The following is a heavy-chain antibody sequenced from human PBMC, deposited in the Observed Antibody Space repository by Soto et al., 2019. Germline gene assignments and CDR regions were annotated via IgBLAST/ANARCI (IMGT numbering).Heavy chain of an antibody. CDR2: IYYSGST. CDR3: ARATVDTAMVILNYFDY. CDR1: GGSISSGGYY. Sequence: PXETLSLTCTVSGGSISSGGYYWSWIRQHPGKGLEWIGYIYYSGSTYYNPSLKSRVTISVDTSKNQFSLKLSSVTAADTAVYYCARATVDTAMVILNYFDYWGQGTLVTVSS. J-gene: IGHJ4*02. V-gene: IGHV4-31*03. D-gene: IGHD5-18*01.